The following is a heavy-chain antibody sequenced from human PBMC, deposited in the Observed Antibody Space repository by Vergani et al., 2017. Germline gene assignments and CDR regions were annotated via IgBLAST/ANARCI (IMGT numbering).Heavy chain of an antibody. D-gene: IGHD6-19*01. CDR3: ARVCSGWRGYYYYYGMDV. CDR2: IYSGGST. Sequence: EVQLVESGGGLVQPGRSLRLSCAASGFTFDDYAMHWVRQAPGKGLEWVSGIYSGGSTYYADSVKGRFTISRDNSKNTLYLQMNSLRSEDTAVYYFARVCSGWRGYYYYYGMDVWGQGTTVTVSS. J-gene: IGHJ6*02. V-gene: IGHV3-66*01. CDR1: GFTFDDYA.